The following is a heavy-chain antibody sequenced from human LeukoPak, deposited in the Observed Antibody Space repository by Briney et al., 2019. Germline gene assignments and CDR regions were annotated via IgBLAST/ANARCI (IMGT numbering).Heavy chain of an antibody. V-gene: IGHV1-2*02. J-gene: IGHJ6*02. CDR3: ARGSIAAAGDYYYYYGMDV. D-gene: IGHD6-13*01. CDR1: GYTFTGYY. CDR2: INPNSGGT. Sequence: ASVKVSCKASGYTFTGYYMHWVRQAPGQGLEWMGWINPNSGGTNYAQKFQGRVTMTMDTSISTAYMELSRLRSDDTAAYYCARGSIAAAGDYYYYYGMDVWGQGTTVTVSS.